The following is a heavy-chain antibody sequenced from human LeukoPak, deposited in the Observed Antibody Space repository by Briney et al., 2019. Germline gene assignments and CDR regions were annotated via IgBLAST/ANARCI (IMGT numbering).Heavy chain of an antibody. CDR1: GGSISSGGYY. J-gene: IGHJ6*03. CDR2: IYYSGST. V-gene: IGHV4-31*03. Sequence: SETLSLTCTVSGGSISSGGYYWSWIRQHPGKGLEWIGNIYYSGSTYYNPSLKSRVTISVDTSKNQFSLKLSSVTAADTAVYYCARAPRIQPSYYYYMDVWGKGTTVTVSS. CDR3: ARAPRIQPSYYYYMDV. D-gene: IGHD5-18*01.